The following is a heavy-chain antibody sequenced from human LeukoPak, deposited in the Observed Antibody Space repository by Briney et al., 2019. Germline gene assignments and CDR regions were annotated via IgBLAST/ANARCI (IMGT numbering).Heavy chain of an antibody. CDR2: IKGDGSEK. D-gene: IGHD3-22*01. CDR1: GFTFSDYW. Sequence: PGGSLRLSCAASGFTFSDYWMSWVRQAPGNGLEWVANIKGDGSEKDYVDSVKGRFTISRDNSKNTLYLQMNSLRAEDTAVYYCAKDQVYDSSGYFLDYWGQGTLVTVSS. V-gene: IGHV3-7*01. J-gene: IGHJ4*02. CDR3: AKDQVYDSSGYFLDY.